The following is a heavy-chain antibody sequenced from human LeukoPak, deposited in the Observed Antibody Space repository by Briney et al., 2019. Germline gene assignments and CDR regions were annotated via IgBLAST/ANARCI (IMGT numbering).Heavy chain of an antibody. J-gene: IGHJ6*03. D-gene: IGHD2-21*01. CDR1: GFTFSSYG. V-gene: IGHV3-30*02. CDR2: IRYDGSNK. Sequence: PGGSLRLSCAAYGFTFSSYGMHWVRQAPGKGLEWVAFIRYDGSNKYYADSVKGRFTISRDNSKNTLYLQMNSLRAEDTAVYYCAKGKGNCGGDCRAKDYYYYYMDVWGKGTTVTVSS. CDR3: AKGKGNCGGDCRAKDYYYYYMDV.